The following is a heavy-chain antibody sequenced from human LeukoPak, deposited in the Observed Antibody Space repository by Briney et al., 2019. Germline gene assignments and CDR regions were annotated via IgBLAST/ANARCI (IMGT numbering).Heavy chain of an antibody. CDR3: ASGARGRYFDKAFDY. J-gene: IGHJ4*02. D-gene: IGHD3-9*01. CDR2: INHSGST. Sequence: SETLSLTCAVYGGSCSGYYWSWIRQPPGKGLEWIGEINHSGSTNYNPSLKSRVTISVDTSKNQFSLKLSSVTAADTAVYYCASGARGRYFDKAFDYWGQGTLVTVSS. V-gene: IGHV4-34*01. CDR1: GGSCSGYY.